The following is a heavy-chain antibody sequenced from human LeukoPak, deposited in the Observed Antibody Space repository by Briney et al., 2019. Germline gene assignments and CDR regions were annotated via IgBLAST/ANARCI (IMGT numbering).Heavy chain of an antibody. CDR3: ARRRDSGSLQHFDY. CDR2: ISSSGTTI. D-gene: IGHD1-26*01. V-gene: IGHV3-48*04. Sequence: PGGSLRLSCVASGITFSIYSMNWIRQAPGKGLEWVSYISSSGTTIYYADSVKGRFTISRDNAKNSLYLQMNSLRAEDTAVYYCARRRDSGSLQHFDYWGQGTLVTVSS. J-gene: IGHJ4*02. CDR1: GITFSIYS.